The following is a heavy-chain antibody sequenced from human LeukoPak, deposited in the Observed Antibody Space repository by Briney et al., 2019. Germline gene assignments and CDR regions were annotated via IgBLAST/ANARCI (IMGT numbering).Heavy chain of an antibody. CDR3: ARTGNRIAVAGYYFDY. V-gene: IGHV3-7*01. D-gene: IGHD6-19*01. CDR1: GFTFSSYW. CDR2: IKQDGSEK. Sequence: GGSLRLSCAASGFTFSSYWMSWVRQAPGKGLEWVANIKQDGSEKYYVDSVKGRFTISRDNAKNSLYLQMNSLRAEDTAVYYCARTGNRIAVAGYYFDYWGQGTLVTVSS. J-gene: IGHJ4*02.